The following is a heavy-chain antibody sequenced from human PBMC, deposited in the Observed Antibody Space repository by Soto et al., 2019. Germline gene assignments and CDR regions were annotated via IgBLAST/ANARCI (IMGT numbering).Heavy chain of an antibody. CDR3: ARDEGDYGDYEI. CDR2: ISGYNGNT. D-gene: IGHD4-17*01. CDR1: GYTFTTYG. J-gene: IGHJ3*02. V-gene: IGHV1-18*01. Sequence: QVQLVQSGAEVKKPGASVKVSCKASGYTFTTYGISWVRQAPGQGLEWMGWISGYNGNTKYAQKLQGRVTLTTDTSTSPAYMELRSPRSDDTALCYCARDEGDYGDYEIWGQGTMVTVSS.